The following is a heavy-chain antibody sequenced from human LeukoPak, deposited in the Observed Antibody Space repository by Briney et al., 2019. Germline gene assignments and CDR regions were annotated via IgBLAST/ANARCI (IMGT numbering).Heavy chain of an antibody. J-gene: IGHJ4*02. D-gene: IGHD6-13*01. CDR3: AKDGAAAGLYYFDY. CDR2: IRYDGRNK. Sequence: GGSLRLSCAAAGLTFSNYGMHWVRQAPGKGLQWVAYIRYDGRNKYSADSVKGRFTIYRDNAKNSLYLQMNSLRAEDTALYYCAKDGAAAGLYYFDYWGQGTLVTVSS. CDR1: GLTFSNYG. V-gene: IGHV3-30*02.